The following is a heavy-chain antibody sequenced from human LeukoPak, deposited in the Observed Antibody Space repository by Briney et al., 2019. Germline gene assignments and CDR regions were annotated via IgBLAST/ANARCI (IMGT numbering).Heavy chain of an antibody. CDR3: ARVLLGYYDSSGYPDY. J-gene: IGHJ4*02. V-gene: IGHV1-8*01. D-gene: IGHD3-22*01. CDR2: MNPNSGNT. Sequence: GASVTVSCKASGYTFTSYDINWVRQATGQGLEWMGWMNPNSGNTGYAQKFQGRVTMTRNTSISTAYMELSSLRSEDTAVHYCARVLLGYYDSSGYPDYWGQGTLVTVSS. CDR1: GYTFTSYD.